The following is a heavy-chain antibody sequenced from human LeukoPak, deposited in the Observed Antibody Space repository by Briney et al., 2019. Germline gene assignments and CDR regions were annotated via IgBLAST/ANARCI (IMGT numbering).Heavy chain of an antibody. CDR3: ARELKGHDSSGYYFDY. Sequence: SETLSLTCTVSGGSISSGGYYWSWIRQHPGKGLEWIGYIYYSGSTYYNPSLKSRVTISVDTSKNQFSLKLSSVTAADTAVYYCARELKGHDSSGYYFDYWGQGTLVTVSS. CDR2: IYYSGST. CDR1: GGSISSGGYY. J-gene: IGHJ4*02. D-gene: IGHD3-22*01. V-gene: IGHV4-31*03.